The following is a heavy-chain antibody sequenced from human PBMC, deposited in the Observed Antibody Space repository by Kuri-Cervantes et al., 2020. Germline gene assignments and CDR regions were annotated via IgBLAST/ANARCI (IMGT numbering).Heavy chain of an antibody. CDR2: INPNSGGT. CDR3: ARDFAPLSYYYYGMDV. D-gene: IGHD2/OR15-2a*01. J-gene: IGHJ6*02. CDR1: GYTFTSYY. Sequence: ASVKVSCKASGYTFTSYYMHWVRQAPGQGLEWMGWINPNSGGTNYAQKFQGRVTVTRDTSISTAYMELSRLRSDDTAVYYCARDFAPLSYYYYGMDVWGQGTTVTVSS. V-gene: IGHV1-2*02.